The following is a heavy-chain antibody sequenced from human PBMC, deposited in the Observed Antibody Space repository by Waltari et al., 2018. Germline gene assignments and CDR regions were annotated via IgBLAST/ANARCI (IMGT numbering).Heavy chain of an antibody. Sequence: TLSLTCAVSGYSISSGYYWGWIRQPPGKGLEWIGSIYHSGSTYYNPSLKSRVTISVDTSKNQFSLKLSSVTAADTAVYYCARFSYYYYMDVWGKGTTVTVSS. CDR1: GYSISSGYY. CDR3: ARFSYYYYMDV. J-gene: IGHJ6*03. V-gene: IGHV4-38-2*01. CDR2: IYHSGST.